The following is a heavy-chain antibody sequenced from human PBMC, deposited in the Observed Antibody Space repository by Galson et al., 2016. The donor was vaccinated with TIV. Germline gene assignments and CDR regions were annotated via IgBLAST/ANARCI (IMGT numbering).Heavy chain of an antibody. CDR3: VRGGPFSGYAEIRWFTDHFDY. CDR1: GGFFSDYY. CDR2: ITHSGST. Sequence: ETLSLTCGVSGGFFSDYYWSWIRQSPGKGLEWIGEITHSGSTHCNPSLQTRLTISVDVAKSQFFLELKSVTAADTAIYYCVRGGPFSGYAEIRWFTDHFDYWSQGSLVTVSS. J-gene: IGHJ4*02. V-gene: IGHV4-34*01. D-gene: IGHD6-25*01.